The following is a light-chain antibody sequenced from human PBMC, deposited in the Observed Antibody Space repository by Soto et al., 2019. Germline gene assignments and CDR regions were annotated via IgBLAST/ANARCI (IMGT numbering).Light chain of an antibody. Sequence: DIQMTQSPSTLSGSLGDRVTITCRASQTISSWLAWYQQKPGKAPKLLIYDASSLQSGVPSRFSGSGSGTDFTLTISSLQPEDFATYYCLQEYNLWTFGQGTKVDIK. J-gene: IGKJ1*01. V-gene: IGKV1-5*01. CDR3: LQEYNLWT. CDR1: QTISSW. CDR2: DAS.